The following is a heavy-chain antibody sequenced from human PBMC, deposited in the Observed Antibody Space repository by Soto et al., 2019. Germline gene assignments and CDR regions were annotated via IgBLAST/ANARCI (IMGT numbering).Heavy chain of an antibody. J-gene: IGHJ6*02. Sequence: SVKVSCKASGGTFSSYAISWVRQAPGQGLEWMGGIIPIFGTANYAQKFQGRVTITADESTSTAYMELSSLRSEDTAVYYCARDSPDCSGGSCYSDYYYGMDVWSQGTTVTVSS. CDR2: IIPIFGTA. CDR1: GGTFSSYA. CDR3: ARDSPDCSGGSCYSDYYYGMDV. V-gene: IGHV1-69*13. D-gene: IGHD2-15*01.